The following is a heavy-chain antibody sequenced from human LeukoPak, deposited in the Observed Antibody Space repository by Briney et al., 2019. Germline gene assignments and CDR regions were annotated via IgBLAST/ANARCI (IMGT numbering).Heavy chain of an antibody. CDR3: ARGPLPIPNYYYYMDV. J-gene: IGHJ6*03. Sequence: GASVKVSCKASGYTFTSYDINWVRQATGQGLEWMGWMNPNSGNTGYAQKFQGRVTITRNTSISTAYMELSSLRSEDTAVYYCARGPLPIPNYYYYMDVWGKGTTVTVSS. CDR2: MNPNSGNT. V-gene: IGHV1-8*03. CDR1: GYTFTSYD. D-gene: IGHD2-2*02.